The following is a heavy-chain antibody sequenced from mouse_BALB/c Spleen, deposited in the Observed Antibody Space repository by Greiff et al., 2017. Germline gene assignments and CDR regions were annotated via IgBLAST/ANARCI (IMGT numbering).Heavy chain of an antibody. CDR1: GFTFSSFG. CDR2: ISSGSSTI. CDR3: ASVWSYAMDY. D-gene: IGHD2-10*02. Sequence: EVKLVESGGGLVQPGGSRKLSCAASGFTFSSFGMHWVRQAPEKGLEWVAYISSGSSTIYYADTVKGRFTISRDNPKNTLFLQMTSLRSEDTAMYYCASVWSYAMDYWGQGTSVTVSS. J-gene: IGHJ4*01. V-gene: IGHV5-17*02.